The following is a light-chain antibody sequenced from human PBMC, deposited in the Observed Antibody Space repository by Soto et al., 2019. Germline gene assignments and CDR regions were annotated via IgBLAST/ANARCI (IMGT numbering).Light chain of an antibody. CDR3: GTWDNSLSAV. V-gene: IGLV1-51*01. J-gene: IGLJ2*01. Sequence: QSVLTQPPSVSAAPGQKVTISCSGSSSNIGSNYVSWYQQLPGTAPKLLIYDNGKRPPGTPDRFSGSQSGTSATLGITGLQTGDEADYYCGTWDNSLSAVFGGGTKLTVL. CDR2: DNG. CDR1: SSNIGSNY.